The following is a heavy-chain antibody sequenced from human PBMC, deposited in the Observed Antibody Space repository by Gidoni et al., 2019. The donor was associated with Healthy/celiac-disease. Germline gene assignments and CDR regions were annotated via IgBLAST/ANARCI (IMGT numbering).Heavy chain of an antibody. V-gene: IGHV3-7*01. CDR2: IKQDGSEK. Sequence: EVQLVESGGGLVQPGGSLRLSCAASGFTFSSYWMSWVRQAPGKGLEWVANIKQDGSEKYYVDSVKGRFTISRDNAKNSLYLQMNSLRAEDTAVYYCAKTYYDFWSGPYYFDYWGQGTLVTVSS. D-gene: IGHD3-3*01. CDR1: GFTFSSYW. J-gene: IGHJ4*02. CDR3: AKTYYDFWSGPYYFDY.